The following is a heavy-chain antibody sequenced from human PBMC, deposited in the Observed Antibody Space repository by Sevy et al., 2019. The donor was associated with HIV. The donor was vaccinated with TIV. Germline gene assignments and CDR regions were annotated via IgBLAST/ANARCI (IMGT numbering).Heavy chain of an antibody. CDR3: ARDELGTYYQY. J-gene: IGHJ4*02. V-gene: IGHV3-7*01. CDR2: IKEDGSGK. D-gene: IGHD1-26*01. CDR1: GFTFSTYW. Sequence: GGSLRLSCATSGFTFSTYWMTWVRQAPGKGLEWVASIKEDGSGKYYADSVKGRLTISRDNAKNSLYLQMNSPRADDTAVYYCARDELGTYYQYWGQGTLVTVSS.